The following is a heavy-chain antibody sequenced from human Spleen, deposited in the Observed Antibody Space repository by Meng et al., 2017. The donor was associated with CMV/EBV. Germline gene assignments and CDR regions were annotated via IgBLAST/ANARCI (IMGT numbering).Heavy chain of an antibody. CDR1: GGSFSGYY. Sequence: SETLSLTCAVYGGSFSGYYWSWIRQPPGKGLEWIGEINHSENTNYNPSLKSRVTISVDTSKNQFSLKLSSVTAADTAVYYCARGSRGSPQPYYYYFGMDVWGQGTTVTVSS. CDR3: ARGSRGSPQPYYYYFGMDV. CDR2: INHSENT. J-gene: IGHJ6*02. D-gene: IGHD2-15*01. V-gene: IGHV4-34*01.